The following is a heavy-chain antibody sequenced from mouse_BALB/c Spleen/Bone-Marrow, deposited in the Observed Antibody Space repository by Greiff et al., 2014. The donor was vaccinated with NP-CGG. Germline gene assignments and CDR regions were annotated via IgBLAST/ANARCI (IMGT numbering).Heavy chain of an antibody. CDR3: AKRDIYYGYDGNAMDY. J-gene: IGHJ4*01. Sequence: VQLQQSGAELARPGASVKMSCKASGYTFTTYTMHWVKQRPGQGLEWIGYINPSSGYTSYNQKFKDKATLTADKSSSTAYMQLSSLTSEDSAVYFCAKRDIYYGYDGNAMDYWGQGTSVTVSS. CDR1: GYTFTTYT. V-gene: IGHV1-4*01. CDR2: INPSSGYT. D-gene: IGHD2-2*01.